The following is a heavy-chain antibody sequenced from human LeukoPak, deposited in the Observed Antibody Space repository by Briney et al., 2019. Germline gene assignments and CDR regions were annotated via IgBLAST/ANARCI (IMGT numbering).Heavy chain of an antibody. V-gene: IGHV3-23*01. J-gene: IGHJ4*02. CDR1: GFTFSNYA. D-gene: IGHD3/OR15-3a*01. CDR2: ISGSGYST. CDR3: AKAREVGNYEFFLFDY. Sequence: GGSLRLSCAASGFTFSNYAMNWVRQAPGKGLEWVSGISGSGYSTYYADSVKGRFTISRDNSKNTLYLQMNSLRAEDTAVYYCAKAREVGNYEFFLFDYWGQGTLVTVSS.